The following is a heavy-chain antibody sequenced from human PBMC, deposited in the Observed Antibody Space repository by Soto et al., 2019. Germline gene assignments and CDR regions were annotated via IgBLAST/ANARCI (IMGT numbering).Heavy chain of an antibody. CDR1: GGSFSGYY. CDR2: INHSGST. J-gene: IGHJ6*02. V-gene: IGHV4-34*01. CDR3: ERGWQPLAYYYGMDV. Sequence: SETLSLTCAVYGGSFSGYYWSWIRQPPGKGLEWIGEINHSGSTNYNPSLKSRVTISVDTSKNQFSLKLSSVTAADTAVYYCERGWQPLAYYYGMDVWGQGTTVTVSS.